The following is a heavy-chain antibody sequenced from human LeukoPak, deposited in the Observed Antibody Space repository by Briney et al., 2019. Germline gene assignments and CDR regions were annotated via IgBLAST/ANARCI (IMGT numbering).Heavy chain of an antibody. Sequence: PGGSLRLSCAASGFTFSIYTMNWVRQAPGKGLECVSVIYSGLTTYYADSVRGRFTISRDNSKNTMYLQMSSLRAEDTAVYYCASEQRGYAFDIWGQGTMVTVS. CDR3: ASEQRGYAFDI. D-gene: IGHD3-10*01. V-gene: IGHV3-66*01. CDR2: IYSGLTT. CDR1: GFTFSIYT. J-gene: IGHJ3*02.